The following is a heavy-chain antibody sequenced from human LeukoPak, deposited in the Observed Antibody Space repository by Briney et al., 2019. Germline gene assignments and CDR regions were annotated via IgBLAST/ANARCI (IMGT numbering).Heavy chain of an antibody. Sequence: GGTLRLSCAASGFNVITNYISWVRQAPGKGLEWVATLHTGAGTHYADSVRGRFTISRDSAENSIYLQMNSLRVEDTAIYYCARSTMWYSGGYWGQGTLVTVSS. CDR1: GFNVITNY. CDR3: ARSTMWYSGGY. V-gene: IGHV3-53*01. CDR2: LHTGAGT. D-gene: IGHD3-10*02. J-gene: IGHJ4*02.